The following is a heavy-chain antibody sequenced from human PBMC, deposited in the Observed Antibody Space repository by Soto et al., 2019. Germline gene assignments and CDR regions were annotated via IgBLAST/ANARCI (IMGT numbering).Heavy chain of an antibody. Sequence: EVQLLESGGGLVQPGGSLRLSCAASGFTFSSYAMSWVRQAPGKGLEWVSAISGSGGSTYYADSVKGRFTISRDNSKNTLYLQMNSRRAEDTAVYYCAKDTGYGDYNYWYFDLWGRGTLVTVSS. J-gene: IGHJ2*01. D-gene: IGHD4-17*01. V-gene: IGHV3-23*01. CDR2: ISGSGGST. CDR1: GFTFSSYA. CDR3: AKDTGYGDYNYWYFDL.